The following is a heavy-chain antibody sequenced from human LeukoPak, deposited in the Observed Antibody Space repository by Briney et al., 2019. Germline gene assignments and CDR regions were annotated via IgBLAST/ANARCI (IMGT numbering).Heavy chain of an antibody. D-gene: IGHD4/OR15-4a*01. CDR3: VRIPNSANFPNWFDP. V-gene: IGHV3-21*01. Sequence: KSGGSLRLSCAASGFTFSSYWMSWVRQAPGKGLEWVSSISSSSNYIYYADSVKGRFTISRDNAKNSLYLQMNSLRADDTAVYYCVRIPNSANFPNWFDPWGQGTLVTVSS. CDR2: ISSSSNYI. CDR1: GFTFSSYW. J-gene: IGHJ5*02.